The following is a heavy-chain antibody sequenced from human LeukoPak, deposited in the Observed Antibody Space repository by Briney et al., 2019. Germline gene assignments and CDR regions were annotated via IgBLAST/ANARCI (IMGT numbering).Heavy chain of an antibody. D-gene: IGHD6-19*01. Sequence: SETLSLTCAVYGGSFSGYYWSWIRQPPGKGLEWIGEINYSGSANYNPSLMSRATISVDTPKNQFSLKMSSLTAADTGVFYCAKSSYPRIAVAGGFFDYWGPGTPVTVSS. V-gene: IGHV4-34*01. CDR3: AKSSYPRIAVAGGFFDY. J-gene: IGHJ4*02. CDR1: GGSFSGYY. CDR2: INYSGSA.